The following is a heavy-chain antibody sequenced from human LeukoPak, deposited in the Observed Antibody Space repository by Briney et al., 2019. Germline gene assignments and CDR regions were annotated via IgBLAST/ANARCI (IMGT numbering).Heavy chain of an antibody. CDR1: GGSISSSKW. V-gene: IGHV4-4*02. CDR3: ARGTYSSSQYYYGMDV. Sequence: SETLSLTCAVSGGSISSSKWWSWVRQSPGKGLEWIGEIYHSGSTNYNPSLKSRVTISVDKSKNQFSLKLSSVTAADTAVYYCARGTYSSSQYYYGMDVWGQGTTVAVSS. J-gene: IGHJ6*02. CDR2: IYHSGST. D-gene: IGHD6-13*01.